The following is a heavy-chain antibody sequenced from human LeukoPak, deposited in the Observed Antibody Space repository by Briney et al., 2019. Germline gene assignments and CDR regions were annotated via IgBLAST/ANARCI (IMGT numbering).Heavy chain of an antibody. D-gene: IGHD5-12*01. CDR3: ARDRRWLRFHGFDI. J-gene: IGHJ3*02. V-gene: IGHV4-31*03. Sequence: ASETLSLTCTVSGGSISNGDYYWTWIRQHPGQGLEWIGYIYYSGSTYYNPSLKSRVVISVDTSKNQFSLKLKSVTAADTAVYYCARDRRWLRFHGFDIWGQGTMVTVSS. CDR2: IYYSGST. CDR1: GGSISNGDYY.